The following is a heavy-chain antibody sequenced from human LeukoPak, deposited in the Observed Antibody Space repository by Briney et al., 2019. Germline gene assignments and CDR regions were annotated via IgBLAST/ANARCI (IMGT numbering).Heavy chain of an antibody. J-gene: IGHJ4*02. CDR3: ARRGYDGNYFDY. Sequence: SETLSLTCAVSGDSMTGFYWTWFRQTPGRGLEWIGYILYSGGLNYSPSFSSRITISIDTSRNQFSLRLSSVTAADMAMYYCARRGYDGNYFDYWGQGSLVTVSS. D-gene: IGHD3-22*01. CDR2: ILYSGGL. V-gene: IGHV4-59*08. CDR1: GDSMTGFY.